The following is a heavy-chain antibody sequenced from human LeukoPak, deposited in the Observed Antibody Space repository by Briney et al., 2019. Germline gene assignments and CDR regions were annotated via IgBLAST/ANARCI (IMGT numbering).Heavy chain of an antibody. J-gene: IGHJ4*02. CDR3: ARGRSFDY. Sequence: SETLSLTCAVYGGSFSGFYWSWIRQPPGKGLEWIGEINHSGSTNYNPSLKSRVTISVDTSKNQLSLKLSSVTAADTAVYYCARGRSFDYWGQGTLVTVSS. V-gene: IGHV4-34*01. CDR1: GGSFSGFY. CDR2: INHSGST.